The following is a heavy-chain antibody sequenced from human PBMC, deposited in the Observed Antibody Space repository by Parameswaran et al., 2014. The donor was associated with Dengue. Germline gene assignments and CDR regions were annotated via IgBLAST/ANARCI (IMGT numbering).Heavy chain of an antibody. J-gene: IGHJ6*02. CDR3: ARDDRQRYYGSGSYSYYYYGMDV. CDR2: IYYSGST. D-gene: IGHD3-10*01. Sequence: WIRQPPGKGLEWIGSIYYSGSTYYNPSLKSRVTISVDTSKNQFSLKLSSVTAADTAVYYCARDDRQRYYGSGSYSYYYYGMDVWGQGTTVTVSS. V-gene: IGHV4-39*07.